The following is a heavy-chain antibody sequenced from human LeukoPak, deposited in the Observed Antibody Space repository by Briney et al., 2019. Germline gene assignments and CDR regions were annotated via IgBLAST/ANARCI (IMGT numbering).Heavy chain of an antibody. J-gene: IGHJ2*01. V-gene: IGHV3-11*04. Sequence: GGSLRLSCAASGFIFSDYYMSWIRQAPGKGLEWVSYISSSGSTIYYADSVKGRFTISRENAKNSLYLQMNSLRAGDTAVYYCARAAYSSTWYSRYFDLWGRGTLVTVSS. CDR3: ARAAYSSTWYSRYFDL. D-gene: IGHD6-13*01. CDR2: ISSSGSTI. CDR1: GFIFSDYY.